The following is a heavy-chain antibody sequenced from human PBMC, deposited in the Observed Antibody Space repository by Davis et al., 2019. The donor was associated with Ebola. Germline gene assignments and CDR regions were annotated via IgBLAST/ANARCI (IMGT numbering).Heavy chain of an antibody. J-gene: IGHJ6*02. D-gene: IGHD3-3*02. V-gene: IGHV1-18*01. CDR3: ARDSSIIAVYYYYGMDV. CDR2: ISAYNGNT. CDR1: GYTFTSYD. Sequence: AASVKVSCKASGYTFTSYDINWVRQATGQGLEWMGWISAYNGNTNYAQKLQGRVTMTTDTSTSTAYMELRSLRSDDTAVYYCARDSSIIAVYYYYGMDVWGQGTTVTVSS.